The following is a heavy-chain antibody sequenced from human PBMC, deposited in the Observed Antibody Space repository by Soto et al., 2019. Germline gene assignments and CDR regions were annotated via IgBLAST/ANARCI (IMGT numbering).Heavy chain of an antibody. CDR2: IYHSGST. Sequence: SETLSLTCAVSGGSISSGGYSWSWIRQPPGKGLEWIGYIYHSGSTYYNPSLKSRVAISVDRSKIQFSLMLSSVTAADTAVYYCARYYGDYYGMDVWGQGTTVTVSS. V-gene: IGHV4-30-2*01. CDR3: ARYYGDYYGMDV. J-gene: IGHJ6*02. CDR1: GGSISSGGYS. D-gene: IGHD3-3*01.